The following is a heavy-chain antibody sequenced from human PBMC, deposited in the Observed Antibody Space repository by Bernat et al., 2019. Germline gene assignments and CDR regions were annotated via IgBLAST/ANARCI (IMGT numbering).Heavy chain of an antibody. D-gene: IGHD6-13*01. CDR3: ARGFTAGPHFAS. J-gene: IGHJ4*01. CDR1: GGSFSGYY. Sequence: QVQLQQWGAGLLKPSGTLSLNCAVYGGSFSGYYWTWIRQPPGKGLEWIGEVNHDGNTNYNPSLKSRVTISGEPAKNQFSLKVRSATAADTAVYFCARGFTAGPHFASWGRGTLITVSS. CDR2: VNHDGNT. V-gene: IGHV4-34*02.